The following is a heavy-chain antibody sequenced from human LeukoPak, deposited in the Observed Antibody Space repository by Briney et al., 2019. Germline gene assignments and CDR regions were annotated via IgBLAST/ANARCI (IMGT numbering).Heavy chain of an antibody. Sequence: GRSLRLSCAASGFTFSSYGMHWVRQAPGKGLEWVAVIWYDGSNKYYADSVKGRFTISRDNSKNSLYLQMNSLRAEDTAVYYCARAGSGRSYFDYWGQGTLVTVSS. J-gene: IGHJ4*02. CDR2: IWYDGSNK. D-gene: IGHD3-10*01. V-gene: IGHV3-33*01. CDR3: ARAGSGRSYFDY. CDR1: GFTFSSYG.